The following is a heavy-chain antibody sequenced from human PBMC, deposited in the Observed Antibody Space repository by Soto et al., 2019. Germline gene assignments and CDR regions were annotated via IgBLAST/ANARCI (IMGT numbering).Heavy chain of an antibody. CDR3: TSRRSSSYYYYGMDV. Sequence: EVQLVESGGGLVKPGGSLRLSCAASGFTFSNAWMNWVRQAPGKGLEWVGRIKSKTDGGTTDYAAPVKGRFTISRDDSKNTLYLQMNSLKTEDTAVYYCTSRRSSSYYYYGMDVWCQGTTVTVSS. J-gene: IGHJ6*02. CDR2: IKSKTDGGTT. D-gene: IGHD3-3*01. CDR1: GFTFSNAW. V-gene: IGHV3-15*07.